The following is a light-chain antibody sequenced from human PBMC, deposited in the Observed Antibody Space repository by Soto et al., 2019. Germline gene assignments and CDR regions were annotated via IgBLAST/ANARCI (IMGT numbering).Light chain of an antibody. J-gene: IGKJ1*01. Sequence: DIQMTQSPSTLSASVGDRVTITCRASQSISTWLAWYQQKPGKAPKLLIYDASSLESGVPSRFSGSGSGTEFTLTISSLQPDDLSTYHCQQYNSYPWTFGQVTKVEIK. CDR1: QSISTW. CDR3: QQYNSYPWT. CDR2: DAS. V-gene: IGKV1-5*01.